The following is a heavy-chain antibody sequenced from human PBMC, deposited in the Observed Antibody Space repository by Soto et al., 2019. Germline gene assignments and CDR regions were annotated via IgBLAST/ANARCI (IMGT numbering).Heavy chain of an antibody. Sequence: ASVKVSCKASGYTFTSYYMHWVRQAPGQGLEWMGIINPSGGSTSYAQKFQGRVTMTRDTSTSTVYMELSSLRSEDTAVYYCARDPDPPYYDFWSGTRRNGKWFVPWGQGTLVTVSS. J-gene: IGHJ5*02. CDR1: GYTFTSYY. CDR3: ARDPDPPYYDFWSGTRRNGKWFVP. CDR2: INPSGGST. D-gene: IGHD3-3*01. V-gene: IGHV1-46*01.